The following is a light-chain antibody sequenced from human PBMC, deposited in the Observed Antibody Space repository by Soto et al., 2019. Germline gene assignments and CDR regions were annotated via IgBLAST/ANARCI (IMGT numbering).Light chain of an antibody. CDR3: QQYNNWPIT. CDR1: QTVGSN. J-gene: IGKJ5*01. Sequence: EIVLTQSPATLSVSPGERASLSCRASQTVGSNLAWYQQKPGQTPRLLIYGASTRVAGIAARFSGSGSGTDFTLTISSLQSEDFAVYYCQQYNNWPITFGQGTRLEIK. V-gene: IGKV3-15*01. CDR2: GAS.